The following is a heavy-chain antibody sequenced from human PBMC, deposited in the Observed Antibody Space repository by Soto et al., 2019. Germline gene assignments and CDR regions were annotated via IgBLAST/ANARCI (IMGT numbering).Heavy chain of an antibody. CDR3: ARLPIVVVVAATLDDAFDI. CDR1: GFTFSSYR. J-gene: IGHJ3*02. CDR2: ISSSSSYI. V-gene: IGHV3-21*01. Sequence: EVQLVESGGGLVKPGGSLRLSCAASGFTFSSYRMNWVRQAPGKGLEWVSSISSSSSYIYYADSVKGRFTISRDNAKNSLYLQMNSLRAEDTAVYYCARLPIVVVVAATLDDAFDIWGQGTMVTVSS. D-gene: IGHD2-15*01.